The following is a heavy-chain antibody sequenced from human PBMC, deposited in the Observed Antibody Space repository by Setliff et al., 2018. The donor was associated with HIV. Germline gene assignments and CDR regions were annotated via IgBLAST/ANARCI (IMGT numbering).Heavy chain of an antibody. CDR1: GGSVNSQTDY. V-gene: IGHV4-61*09. J-gene: IGHJ6*03. CDR3: ARCPSPPYCTSTTCYVDYYYMDV. D-gene: IGHD2-2*01. CDR2: IYISRNT. Sequence: PSETLSLTCTVSGGSVNSQTDYWTWIRQPAGKGLEWIGHIYISRNTNYSPSLESRVTISVDTSKKQFSLKLSSVTAADTAVYYCARCPSPPYCTSTTCYVDYYYMDVWGKGTTVTVS.